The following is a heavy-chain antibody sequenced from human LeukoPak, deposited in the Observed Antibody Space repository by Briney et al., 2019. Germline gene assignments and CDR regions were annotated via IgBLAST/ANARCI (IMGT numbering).Heavy chain of an antibody. CDR2: IYSGGST. J-gene: IGHJ4*02. CDR3: ARGSYCSSTSCHRGGYFDY. D-gene: IGHD2-2*02. Sequence: PGGSLRLSCAASGFTVSSNYMSWVRQAPGKGLEWVSVIYSGGSTYYADSVKGRFTISRDNSKNTLYLQMNSLRAEDTAVYYCARGSYCSSTSCHRGGYFDYWGQGTLVTVSS. CDR1: GFTVSSNY. V-gene: IGHV3-53*01.